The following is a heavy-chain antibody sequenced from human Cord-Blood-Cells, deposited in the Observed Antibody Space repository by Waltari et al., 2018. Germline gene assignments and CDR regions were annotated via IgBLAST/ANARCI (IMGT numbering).Heavy chain of an antibody. CDR3: ATALMITFGGVIANWFDP. CDR1: GYTLTELS. D-gene: IGHD3-16*02. J-gene: IGHJ5*02. V-gene: IGHV1-24*01. Sequence: QVQLVQSGAEVKKPGASVKVSCKVSGYTLTELSMHWVRQAPGKGLEWMGGFDPEDGETIYAQKFQGRVTMTEDTSTDTAYMKLSSLRSEDTAVYYCATALMITFGGVIANWFDPWGQGTLVTVSS. CDR2: FDPEDGET.